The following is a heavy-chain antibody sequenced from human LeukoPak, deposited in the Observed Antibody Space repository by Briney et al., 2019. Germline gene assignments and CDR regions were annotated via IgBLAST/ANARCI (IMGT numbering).Heavy chain of an antibody. J-gene: IGHJ4*02. CDR1: GFSLSNYA. V-gene: IGHV3-23*01. Sequence: PGGSLRLSCTASGFSLSNYAMSWVPQAPGKGPEWVSSISGSAGGAYYPDSVKGRFTIPRDNSKNTLYLQMHSLRAEDTAVYYCATEYHCTYWGQGTLVTVSS. CDR2: ISGSAGGA. D-gene: IGHD2-8*01. CDR3: ATEYHCTY.